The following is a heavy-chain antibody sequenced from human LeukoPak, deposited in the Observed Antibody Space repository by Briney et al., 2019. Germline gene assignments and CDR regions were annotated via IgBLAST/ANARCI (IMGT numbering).Heavy chain of an antibody. D-gene: IGHD3-10*01. CDR2: INNSGSV. CDR3: AKDFWEGRYGMDV. CDR1: GFTFDDYA. J-gene: IGHJ6*02. Sequence: GRSLRLSCAASGFTFDDYAMHWVRQAPGKGLEWVSGINNSGSVGYADFVRGRFTISRDKARNSLYLQMNSLRVGDTALYYCAKDFWEGRYGMDVWGQGTTVTVSS. V-gene: IGHV3-9*01.